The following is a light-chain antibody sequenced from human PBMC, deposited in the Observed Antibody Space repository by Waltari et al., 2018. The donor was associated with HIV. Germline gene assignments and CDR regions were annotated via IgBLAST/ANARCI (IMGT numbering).Light chain of an antibody. V-gene: IGLV2-14*03. CDR3: ESYTSTSVWV. CDR2: DVS. CDR1: SSEVGGYNY. Sequence: QSALTQPAYVSGSPGQSITISCTGSSSEVGGYNYVSWYQQHPGKAPRLMIYDVSTRPSGVSDRFSGSKSGDTASLTISGLQAEDEADYYCESYTSTSVWVFGGGTRLTVL. J-gene: IGLJ3*02.